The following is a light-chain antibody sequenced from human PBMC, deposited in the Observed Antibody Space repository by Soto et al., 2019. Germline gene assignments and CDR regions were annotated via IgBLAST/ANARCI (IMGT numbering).Light chain of an antibody. CDR2: EVS. CDR3: SSYTSSSTLVV. V-gene: IGLV2-14*01. J-gene: IGLJ2*01. CDR1: SSDVGGYNY. Sequence: QSALTQSASVSGSPGQSITISCTGTSSDVGGYNYVSWYQHHPGKAPKLMIYEVSNRPSGVSNRFSGSKSGNTASLTISGLQAEDEADYYCSSYTSSSTLVVFGGGTKLTVL.